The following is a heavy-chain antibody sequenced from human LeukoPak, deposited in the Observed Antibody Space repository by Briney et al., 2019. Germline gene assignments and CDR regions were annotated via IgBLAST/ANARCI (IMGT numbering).Heavy chain of an antibody. J-gene: IGHJ4*02. Sequence: GGSLRLSCAASGFTFSSYWMHWVRQAPGKGLVWVSRINTGGTSTDYADSVKGRFTISRDNSKNTLYLQMNSLRAEDTAVYYCAKTAQLWSYYFDYWGQGTLVTVSS. D-gene: IGHD5-18*01. V-gene: IGHV3-74*01. CDR2: INTGGTST. CDR3: AKTAQLWSYYFDY. CDR1: GFTFSSYW.